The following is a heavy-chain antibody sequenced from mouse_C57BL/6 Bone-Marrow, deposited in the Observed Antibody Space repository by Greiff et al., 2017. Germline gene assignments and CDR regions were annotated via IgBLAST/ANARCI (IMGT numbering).Heavy chain of an antibody. J-gene: IGHJ4*01. D-gene: IGHD2-4*01. V-gene: IGHV1-39*01. CDR1: GYSFTDYN. Sequence: EVKLQESGPELVKPGASVKISCKASGYSFTDYNMNWVKQSNGKSLEWIGLINPNYGTTSYNQKFKGKATLTVDQSSSTAYMQLNSLTSEDSAVYYCARGYDYDYAMDYWGQGTSVTVSS. CDR2: INPNYGTT. CDR3: ARGYDYDYAMDY.